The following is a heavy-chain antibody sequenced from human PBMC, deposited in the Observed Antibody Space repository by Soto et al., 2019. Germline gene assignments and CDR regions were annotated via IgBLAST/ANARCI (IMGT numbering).Heavy chain of an antibody. D-gene: IGHD3-16*01. V-gene: IGHV3-48*03. CDR3: VRESKLGWFDP. Sequence: EVQLVESGGGLVRPGGSLRLSCTASGFTFSNYEMNWVRQAPGKGLEWVSYIGTSGTTKYNADSEGRFTISRDNAKNSLYLQMNSLRAEDTATYYCVRESKLGWFDPWGQGTLVTVSS. J-gene: IGHJ5*02. CDR2: IGTSGTTK. CDR1: GFTFSNYE.